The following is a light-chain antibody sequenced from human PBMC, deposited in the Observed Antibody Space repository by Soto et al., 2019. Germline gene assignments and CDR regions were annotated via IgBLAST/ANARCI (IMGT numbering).Light chain of an antibody. CDR3: QQCGSSRRT. CDR2: GAS. J-gene: IGKJ1*01. V-gene: IGKV3-20*01. Sequence: EIVFTQSPGTLSVSPGGRATLSCRASRSVTSDCLAWYRQRPGQAPRLLVYGASTRATGTPDRISGSGSGTDFTLTISRLEPEDFAVYYCQQCGSSRRTFGQGTKVDIK. CDR1: RSVTSDC.